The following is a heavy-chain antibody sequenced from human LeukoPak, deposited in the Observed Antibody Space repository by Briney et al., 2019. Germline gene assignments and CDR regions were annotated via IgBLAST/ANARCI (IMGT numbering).Heavy chain of an antibody. CDR3: AKPRVLPAADLFSWFDP. Sequence: GGSLRLSCAASGFTVSSNYMSWVRQAPGKGLEWVSTITGSGGYTYYADSVRGRFTISRDISKNTLYLQMNSLRAGDTAVYFCAKPRVLPAADLFSWFDPWGQGALVTVSS. CDR2: ITGSGGYT. J-gene: IGHJ5*02. V-gene: IGHV3-23*01. D-gene: IGHD2-2*01. CDR1: GFTVSSNY.